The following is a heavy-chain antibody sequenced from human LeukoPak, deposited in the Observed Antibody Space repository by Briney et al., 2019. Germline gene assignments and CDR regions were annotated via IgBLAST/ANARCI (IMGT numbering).Heavy chain of an antibody. CDR1: GGSLSNYY. CDR2: ISTSGST. V-gene: IGHV4-4*09. CDR3: ARLHGGKGQYYFDF. J-gene: IGHJ4*02. Sequence: PSETLSLTCTVSGGSLSNYYWSWIRQPPGKGNEWIGYISTSGSTNSNPSLKSRVTMSVDTSQNQFSLNLSSVAAADTAVYYCARLHGGKGQYYFDFWGQGTLVTVSS. D-gene: IGHD4-23*01.